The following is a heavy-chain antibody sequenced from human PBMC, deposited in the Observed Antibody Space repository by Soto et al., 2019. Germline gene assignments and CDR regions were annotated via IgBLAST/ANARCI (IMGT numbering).Heavy chain of an antibody. V-gene: IGHV3-66*01. CDR2: IYDGGTT. J-gene: IGHJ3*01. CDR3: ARDASAFEV. CDR1: GYSVSDNY. Sequence: GGSLRLSCAASGYSVSDNYLSWVRQAPGKGLEWVSIIYDGGTTQYADSVKGRFTISREESKNTLYLQMNSLRVEDTAVYYCARDASAFEVWGQGTMVTVSS.